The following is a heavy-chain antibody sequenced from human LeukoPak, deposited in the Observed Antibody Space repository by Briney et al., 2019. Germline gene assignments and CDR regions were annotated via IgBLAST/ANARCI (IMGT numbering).Heavy chain of an antibody. CDR1: GFTFSSYW. V-gene: IGHV3-74*01. Sequence: GGSLRLSCAASGFTFSSYWVHWVRQAPGKGLVWVSRINSDGSTRSYADSVKGRITISRDNAKNTLYLQMNSLRAEDTAVYYCARGLTAVAPDYWGQGTLVTVSS. CDR2: INSDGSTR. J-gene: IGHJ4*02. CDR3: ARGLTAVAPDY. D-gene: IGHD6-19*01.